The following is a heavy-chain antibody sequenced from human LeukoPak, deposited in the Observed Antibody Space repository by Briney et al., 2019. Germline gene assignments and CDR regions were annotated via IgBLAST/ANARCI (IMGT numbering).Heavy chain of an antibody. Sequence: SETLSLTCAVYGGSFSGYYWSWIRQPPGKGLEWIGEINHSGSTYYNPSLKSRVTISVDTSKNQFSLKLSSVTAADTAVYYCARTVIPGRIAAAGNPHWFDPWGQGTLVTVSS. V-gene: IGHV4-34*01. CDR3: ARTVIPGRIAAAGNPHWFDP. CDR1: GGSFSGYY. CDR2: INHSGST. J-gene: IGHJ5*02. D-gene: IGHD6-13*01.